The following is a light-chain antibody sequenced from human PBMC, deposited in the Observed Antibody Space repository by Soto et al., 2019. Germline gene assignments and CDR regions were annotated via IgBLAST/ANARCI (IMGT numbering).Light chain of an antibody. CDR2: RNN. J-gene: IGLJ1*01. V-gene: IGLV1-47*01. Sequence: QSMQTQPPSASGTPGQLVTISSSGGISNIGSNPVYWHQHLPGTAPKLLVYRNNQRPSGVPDRFSDSKSGTSAFLAISGLRSEDEADYYCAAWDDRLSDYVFRTGTKVAVL. CDR1: ISNIGSNP. CDR3: AAWDDRLSDYV.